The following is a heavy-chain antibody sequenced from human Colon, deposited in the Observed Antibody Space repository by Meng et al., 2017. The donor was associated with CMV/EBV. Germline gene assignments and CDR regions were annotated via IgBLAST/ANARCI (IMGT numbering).Heavy chain of an antibody. CDR2: ISRGGSAI. J-gene: IGHJ6*02. Sequence: GESLKISCEASGFIFSNYEMNWVRQAPGKGPEWVSYISRGGSAIYYADSVKGRFTISRDNAKNSLYLQMTSLSAEDTGVYYCARDSNRSGRNYYYGLDVWGQGTTVTVSS. D-gene: IGHD2/OR15-2a*01. V-gene: IGHV3-48*03. CDR3: ARDSNRSGRNYYYGLDV. CDR1: GFIFSNYE.